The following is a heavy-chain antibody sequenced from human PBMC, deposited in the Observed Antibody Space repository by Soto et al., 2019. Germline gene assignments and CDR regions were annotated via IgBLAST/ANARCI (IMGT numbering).Heavy chain of an antibody. CDR2: ISFDGKTQ. V-gene: IGHV3-30*18. CDR1: GFTFSSYD. J-gene: IGHJ4*02. Sequence: GGSLRLSCAASGFTFSSYDMHWVRQAPGKGLECVSVISFDGKTQSYADSVKGRFTVSRDNSNNTVFLQMNGLRPEDTAVYYCAKICTVTTPLDYWGQGTQVTVSS. D-gene: IGHD4-17*01. CDR3: AKICTVTTPLDY.